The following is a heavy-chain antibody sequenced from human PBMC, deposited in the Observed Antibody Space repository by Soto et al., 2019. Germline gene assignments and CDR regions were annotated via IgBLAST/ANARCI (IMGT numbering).Heavy chain of an antibody. CDR3: ARDSGFVGVPAAMPVLGWFDP. CDR1: GYTFTSYA. Sequence: ASVKVSCKASGYTFTSYAMHWVRQAPGQRLEWMGWINAGNGNTKYSQKFQGRVTITRDTSASTAYMELSSLRSEDTAVYYCARDSGFVGVPAAMPVLGWFDPWGQGTLVTVSS. CDR2: INAGNGNT. J-gene: IGHJ5*02. D-gene: IGHD2-2*01. V-gene: IGHV1-3*01.